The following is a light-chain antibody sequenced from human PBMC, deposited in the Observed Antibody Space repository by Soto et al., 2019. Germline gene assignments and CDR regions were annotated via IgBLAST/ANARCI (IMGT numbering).Light chain of an antibody. CDR2: DVT. CDR1: IGDVGFYAR. CDR3: ISYTSSSTYV. J-gene: IGLJ1*01. Sequence: LTQPPSVSRAPGQSVTISCTGTIGDVGFYARVSWYQQPPGTAPKLLIYDVTSRPSGVPDRFSGSQSGNTASLTISGLRAEDEADYYCISYTSSSTYVFGPGTQVTV. V-gene: IGLV2-18*02.